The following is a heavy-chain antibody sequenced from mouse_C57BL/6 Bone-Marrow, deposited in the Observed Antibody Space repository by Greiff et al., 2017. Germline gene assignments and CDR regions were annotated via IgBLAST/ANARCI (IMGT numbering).Heavy chain of an antibody. Sequence: QVQLQQPGAELVKPGASVKVSCKASGYTFTSYWMHWVKQRPGQGLEWIGRIHPTESDTNYHQKFKGKAILTVDKSSSTAYMQLSSLTSEDSAVYYCERRSTTAVAEGVDYWGQGTTLTVSS. V-gene: IGHV1-74*01. CDR1: GYTFTSYW. CDR2: IHPTESDT. CDR3: ERRSTTAVAEGVDY. J-gene: IGHJ2*01. D-gene: IGHD1-1*01.